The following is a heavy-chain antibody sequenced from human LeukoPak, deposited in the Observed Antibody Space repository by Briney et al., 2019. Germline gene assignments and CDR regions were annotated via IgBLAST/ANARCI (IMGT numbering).Heavy chain of an antibody. CDR1: GGSISSGGCS. D-gene: IGHD3-22*01. V-gene: IGHV4-30-2*01. CDR2: IYHSGST. J-gene: IGHJ3*02. Sequence: ASETLSLTCAVSGGSISSGGCSWSWIRQPPGKGLEWIGYIYHSGSTYYNPSLKSRATISVDRSKNQFSLKLSSVTAADTAVYYCARMKIETYYYDSSGPGDAFDIWGQGTMVTVSS. CDR3: ARMKIETYYYDSSGPGDAFDI.